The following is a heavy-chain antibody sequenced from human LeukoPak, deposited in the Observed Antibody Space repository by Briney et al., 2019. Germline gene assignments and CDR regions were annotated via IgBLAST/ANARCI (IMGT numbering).Heavy chain of an antibody. D-gene: IGHD3-10*01. Sequence: SETLSLTCAVSGTSISLSNWWTWVRQPPGKGLEWIGEIYHSGTTNYNPSLKSRVTISLDKSRNQFSLNLNSVSAADTAVYYCARSYFGSGTFNGFDYWGQGTWSPSPQ. CDR1: GTSISLSNW. CDR2: IYHSGTT. V-gene: IGHV4-4*02. J-gene: IGHJ4*02. CDR3: ARSYFGSGTFNGFDY.